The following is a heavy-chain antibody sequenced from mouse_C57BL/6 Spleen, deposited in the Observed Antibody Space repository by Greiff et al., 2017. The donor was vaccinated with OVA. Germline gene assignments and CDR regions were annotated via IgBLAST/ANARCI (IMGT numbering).Heavy chain of an antibody. Sequence: EVKLVESGGDLVKPGGSLKLSCAASGFTFSSYGMSWVRQTPDQRLEWVATISSGGSYTYYPDSVKGRFTISRDNAKNTLYLQMSSLKSEDTAMYYCARKYFDVWGTGTTVTVSS. J-gene: IGHJ1*03. CDR3: ARKYFDV. CDR2: ISSGGSYT. CDR1: GFTFSSYG. V-gene: IGHV5-6*02.